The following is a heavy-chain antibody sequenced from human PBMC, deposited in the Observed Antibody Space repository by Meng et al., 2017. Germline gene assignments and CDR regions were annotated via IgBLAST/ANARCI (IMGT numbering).Heavy chain of an antibody. Sequence: GESLKISCTASGFTFGDFAMSWFRQAPGKGLEWVGFIRSKPYGGTPEYAASVKGRFTISRDDSENIAYLQMTSLETEDTAVYYCTVGRGYYYGLDYWGQGTLVTGAS. CDR3: TVGRGYYYGLDY. V-gene: IGHV3-49*03. J-gene: IGHJ4*02. D-gene: IGHD3-22*01. CDR2: IRSKPYGGTP. CDR1: GFTFGDFA.